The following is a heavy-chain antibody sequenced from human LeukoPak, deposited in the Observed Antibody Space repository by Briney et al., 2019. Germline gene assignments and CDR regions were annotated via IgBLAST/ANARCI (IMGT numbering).Heavy chain of an antibody. CDR2: INHSGST. V-gene: IGHV4-34*01. J-gene: IGHJ4*02. Sequence: SETLSLTCAVYGGSFSGYYWSWIRQPPGKGLELIGEINHSGSTNYNPSLKSRVTISVDTSKNQFSLKLSSVTAADTAVYYCARGQTIVGATGDFWGQGTLVTVSS. D-gene: IGHD1-26*01. CDR1: GGSFSGYY. CDR3: ARGQTIVGATGDF.